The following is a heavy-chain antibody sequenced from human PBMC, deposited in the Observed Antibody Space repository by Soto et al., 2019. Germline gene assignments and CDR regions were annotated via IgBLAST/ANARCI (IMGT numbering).Heavy chain of an antibody. J-gene: IGHJ4*02. D-gene: IGHD2-2*01. CDR1: GGSISSYY. CDR2: IYYSGST. V-gene: IGHV4-59*01. CDR3: ARAVSPATAPFDY. Sequence: QVQLQESGPRLVKPSETLSLTCIVSGGSISSYYWSWIRQPPGKGLEWIGYIYYSGSTNYNPSLMCRVTISVDTSKNQFSLKLSSVTAAHTAVYYCARAVSPATAPFDYWGQGTLVTVSS.